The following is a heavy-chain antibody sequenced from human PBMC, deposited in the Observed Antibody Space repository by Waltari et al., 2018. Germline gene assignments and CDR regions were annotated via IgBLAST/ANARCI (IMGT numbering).Heavy chain of an antibody. CDR1: GFTFTDYY. D-gene: IGHD3-10*01. CDR3: ARVFGYYYGMDV. V-gene: IGHV3-11*01. CDR2: ISSSGSTI. J-gene: IGHJ6*02. Sequence: QVQLVESGGGLVKPGGSLRLSCAASGFTFTDYYMSWIRQAPGKGLEWVSYISSSGSTIFYAESVRGRFTTSRDNAKNSLFLQMNSLRAEDTAVYYCARVFGYYYGMDVWGQGTTVTVSS.